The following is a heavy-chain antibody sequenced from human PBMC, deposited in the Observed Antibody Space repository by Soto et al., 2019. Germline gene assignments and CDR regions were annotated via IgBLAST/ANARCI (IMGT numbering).Heavy chain of an antibody. Sequence: GGSLRLSCAASGFTFTKFAMSWVRQAPGKGLEWVASISGPGGSTNYADSVRGRLTISRDNSKDTVSLQMNSLGVEDTAVYFCAKDRRIAVSHFDFWGQGTLVTVSS. V-gene: IGHV3-23*01. D-gene: IGHD6-19*01. CDR1: GFTFTKFA. CDR2: ISGPGGST. CDR3: AKDRRIAVSHFDF. J-gene: IGHJ4*02.